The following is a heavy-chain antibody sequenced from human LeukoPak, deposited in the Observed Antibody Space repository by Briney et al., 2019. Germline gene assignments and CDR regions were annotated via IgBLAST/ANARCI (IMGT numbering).Heavy chain of an antibody. CDR3: AKRALRGYDFFDY. CDR2: ISGSAYST. V-gene: IGHV3-23*01. J-gene: IGHJ4*02. D-gene: IGHD5-12*01. Sequence: GGSLRLSCAASGFTFNSYAMSWVRQAPGKGLEWVSAISGSAYSTSYVDSVKGRFTISRDNSKNTLYLQMNSLRAEDTAIYYCAKRALRGYDFFDYWGQGTLVTVSS. CDR1: GFTFNSYA.